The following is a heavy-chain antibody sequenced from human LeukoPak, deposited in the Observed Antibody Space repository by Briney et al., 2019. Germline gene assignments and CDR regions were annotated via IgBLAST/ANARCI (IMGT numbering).Heavy chain of an antibody. CDR1: GYSFTSYW. CDR3: ARRGLPSSYCSGGSCYSFHTKLPWYFDL. V-gene: IGHV5-51*01. J-gene: IGHJ2*01. D-gene: IGHD2-15*01. CDR2: IYPGDSDT. Sequence: GESLKISCKGSGYSFTSYWIGWVRQMPGKGLEWMGIIYPGDSDTRYSPSFQGQVTISADKSISTAYLQWSSLKASDTAMYYCARRGLPSSYCSGGSCYSFHTKLPWYFDLWGRGTLVTVSS.